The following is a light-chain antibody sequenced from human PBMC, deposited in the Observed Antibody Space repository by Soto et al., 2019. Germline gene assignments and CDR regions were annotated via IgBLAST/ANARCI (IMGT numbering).Light chain of an antibody. CDR1: QDISNY. CDR2: DAS. J-gene: IGKJ4*01. CDR3: HSMIISLT. V-gene: IGKV1-33*01. Sequence: DIQMTQSPSSLSASVGDRVTITCQASQDISNYLNWYQQKPGKAPKLLIYDASNLETGVPSRFSGSGSGTDFTFTISSLQPEDIATYHCHSMIISLTFGGGTKVEIK.